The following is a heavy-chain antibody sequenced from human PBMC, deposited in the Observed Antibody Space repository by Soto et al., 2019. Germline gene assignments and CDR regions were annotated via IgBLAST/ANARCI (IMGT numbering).Heavy chain of an antibody. CDR3: AKDDRITMVRGVPDWYFDL. CDR2: ISWNSGSI. CDR1: GFTFDDYA. D-gene: IGHD3-10*01. J-gene: IGHJ2*01. V-gene: IGHV3-9*01. Sequence: EVQLVESGGGLVQPGRSLRLSCAASGFTFDDYAMHWVRQAPGKGLEWVSGISWNSGSIGYADSVKGRFTISRDNAKNSLYLQRNSLRAEDTALYYCAKDDRITMVRGVPDWYFDLWGRGTLVTVSS.